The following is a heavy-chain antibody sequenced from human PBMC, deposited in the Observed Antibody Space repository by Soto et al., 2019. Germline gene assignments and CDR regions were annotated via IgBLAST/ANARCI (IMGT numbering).Heavy chain of an antibody. D-gene: IGHD6-19*01. V-gene: IGHV1-69*02. J-gene: IGHJ5*02. CDR2: IIPILGIA. CDR3: VLNGHSSGWYWFDP. CDR1: GGTFSSYT. Sequence: QVQLVQSGAEVKKPGSSVKVSCKASGGTFSSYTISWVRQAPGQGLEWMGRIIPILGIANYAQKFQGRVTITADKSTSTAYMELSSLRSEDTAVYYCVLNGHSSGWYWFDPWGQGTLVTVSS.